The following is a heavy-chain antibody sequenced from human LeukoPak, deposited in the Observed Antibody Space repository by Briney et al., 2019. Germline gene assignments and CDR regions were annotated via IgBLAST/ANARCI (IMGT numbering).Heavy chain of an antibody. V-gene: IGHV4-4*07. J-gene: IGHJ4*02. CDR3: ARDTYYYDSSGYYYFDY. CDR2: IYTSGST. Sequence: SEALSLTCAVSGGSISSYYWSWIRQPAGKGLEWIGRIYTSGSTNYNPSLKSRVTMSVDTSKNQFSLKLSSVTAADTAVYYCARDTYYYDSSGYYYFDYWGQGTLVTVSS. D-gene: IGHD3-22*01. CDR1: GGSISSYY.